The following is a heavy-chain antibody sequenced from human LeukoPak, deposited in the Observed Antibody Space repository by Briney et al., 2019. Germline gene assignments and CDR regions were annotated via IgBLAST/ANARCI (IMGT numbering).Heavy chain of an antibody. CDR1: GFTFSSYG. Sequence: GGSLRLSCAASGFTFSSYGMHWVRQAPGKGLEWVAFIWYDGSNKYYADSVKGRFTISRDNSKNTLYLQMNSLRAEDTAVYYCAKERDHGRLYWGQGTLVTVSS. CDR3: AKERDHGRLY. V-gene: IGHV3-30*02. D-gene: IGHD1-26*01. CDR2: IWYDGSNK. J-gene: IGHJ4*02.